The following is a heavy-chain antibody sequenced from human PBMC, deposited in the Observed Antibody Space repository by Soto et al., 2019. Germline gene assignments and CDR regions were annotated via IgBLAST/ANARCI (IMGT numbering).Heavy chain of an antibody. CDR3: ARGRSRAAARRDYYYGMDV. Sequence: ASVKVSCKASGGTFSTYTFSWVRQAPGQGLEWVGRIIPIFGTPYYSQKFQGRVTITADKSTSTVYMELSSLRSDDTAVYFCARGRSRAAARRDYYYGMDVWGQGTTVTVSS. CDR1: GGTFSTYT. J-gene: IGHJ6*02. CDR2: IIPIFGTP. V-gene: IGHV1-69*06. D-gene: IGHD6-6*01.